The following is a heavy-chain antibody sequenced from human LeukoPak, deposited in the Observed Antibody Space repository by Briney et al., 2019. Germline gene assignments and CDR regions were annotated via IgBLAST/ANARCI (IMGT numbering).Heavy chain of an antibody. CDR2: ISSSSSYI. CDR1: GFTLSSYS. CDR3: AREAGVGFGELDY. D-gene: IGHD3-10*01. V-gene: IGHV3-21*01. Sequence: GGSLRLSCAASGFTLSSYSMNWVRQAPGKGLEWVSSISSSSSYIYYADSVKGRFTISRDNAKNSLYLQMSSLRAEDTALYYCAREAGVGFGELDYWGQGTLVTVSS. J-gene: IGHJ4*02.